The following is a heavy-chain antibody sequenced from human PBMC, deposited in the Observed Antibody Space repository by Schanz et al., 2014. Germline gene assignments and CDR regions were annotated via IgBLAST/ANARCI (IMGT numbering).Heavy chain of an antibody. CDR2: IIPILGIA. J-gene: IGHJ4*02. D-gene: IGHD6-13*01. CDR3: ARDGVDAAAGGNY. CDR1: GGTFSSYT. V-gene: IGHV1-69*08. Sequence: QVQLVQSEAEVKKPGSSVKVSCKASGGTFSSYTISWVRQAPGQGLEWMGRIIPILGIANYAQNFQGRVTITADKSTSTAYMELTSLRSEDTAAYYCARDGVDAAAGGNYWGQGTLVTVSS.